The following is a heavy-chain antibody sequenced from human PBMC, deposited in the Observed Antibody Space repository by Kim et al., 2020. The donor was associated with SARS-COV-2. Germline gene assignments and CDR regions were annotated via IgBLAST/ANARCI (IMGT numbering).Heavy chain of an antibody. CDR3: ATTGVLGIAVAGTGDY. CDR2: INHSGST. J-gene: IGHJ4*02. Sequence: SETLSLTCAVYGGSFSGYYWSWIRQPPGKGLEWIGEINHSGSTNYNPSLKSRVTISVDTSKNQFSLKLSSVTAADTAVYYCATTGVLGIAVAGTGDYWGQGTLVTVSS. D-gene: IGHD6-19*01. CDR1: GGSFSGYY. V-gene: IGHV4-34*01.